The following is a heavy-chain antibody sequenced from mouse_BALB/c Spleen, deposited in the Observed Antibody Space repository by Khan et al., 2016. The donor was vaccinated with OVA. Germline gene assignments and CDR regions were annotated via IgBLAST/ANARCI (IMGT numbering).Heavy chain of an antibody. CDR2: ITYSGST. CDR3: ARRSV. J-gene: IGHJ1*01. CDR1: GYSITSDYA. V-gene: IGHV3-2*02. Sequence: EVKLLESGPGLVKPSQSLSLTCTVTGYSITSDYAWNWIRQFPGNKLEWMGYITYSGSTSYNPSLKSRISITRDTSKNQFFLQLNSVTTEDTATYFCARRSVWGAGTTVTVSS.